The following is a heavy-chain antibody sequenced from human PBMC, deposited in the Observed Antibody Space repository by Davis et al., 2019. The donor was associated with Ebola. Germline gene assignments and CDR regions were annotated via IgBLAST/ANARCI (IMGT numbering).Heavy chain of an antibody. D-gene: IGHD3-3*01. V-gene: IGHV5-51*01. J-gene: IGHJ4*02. CDR3: ARFLEWKADY. Sequence: GESLKISCTGSGYSFPNYWIGWVRQMPGKGLECMGIIFPGDSDTRYSPSFQGQVTISADKSITTAYLQWSSLKASDTAMYYCARFLEWKADYWGQGTLVTVSS. CDR2: IFPGDSDT. CDR1: GYSFPNYW.